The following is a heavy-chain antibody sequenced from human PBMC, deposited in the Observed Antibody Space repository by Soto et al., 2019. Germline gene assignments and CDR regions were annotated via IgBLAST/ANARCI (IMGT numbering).Heavy chain of an antibody. J-gene: IGHJ4*02. D-gene: IGHD3-3*01. CDR1: GFTFSSYG. CDR2: IWYDGSNK. V-gene: IGHV3-33*01. CDR3: ARDGEEGSGSNDY. Sequence: QVQLVESGGGVVQPGRSLRLSCAASGFTFSSYGMHWVRQAPGKGLEWVAVIWYDGSNKYYADSVKGRFTISRDNSKNTLYLQMNSLRAEDTAVYYCARDGEEGSGSNDYWGQGTLVTVSS.